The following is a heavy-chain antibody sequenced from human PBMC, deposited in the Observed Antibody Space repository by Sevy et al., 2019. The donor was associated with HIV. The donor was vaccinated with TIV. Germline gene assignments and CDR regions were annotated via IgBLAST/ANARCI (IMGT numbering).Heavy chain of an antibody. CDR2: ISYDGSNK. CDR3: AREEDEGYCSSTSCYAHDAFDI. V-gene: IGHV3-30-3*01. D-gene: IGHD2-2*01. Sequence: GGSLRLSCAASGFTFSSYAMHWVRQAPGKGLEWVAVISYDGSNKYYADSVKGRFTISRDNSKNTLYLQMNSLRAEDTAVYYWAREEDEGYCSSTSCYAHDAFDIWGQGTMVTVSS. J-gene: IGHJ3*02. CDR1: GFTFSSYA.